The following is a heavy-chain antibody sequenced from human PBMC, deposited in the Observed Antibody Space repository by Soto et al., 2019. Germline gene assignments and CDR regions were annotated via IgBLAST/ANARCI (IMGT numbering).Heavy chain of an antibody. V-gene: IGHV1-69*08. CDR3: AREAGDYGYYYGMDV. J-gene: IGHJ6*02. CDR2: VIPILGIG. CDR1: GGTFSNYT. D-gene: IGHD4-17*01. Sequence: QVQLVQSGAEVKKPGSSVKVSCKASGGTFSNYTITWVRQAPGQGLEWMGRVIPILGIGTYARKFQGRVTITADKSXNKAYMELSSLRSEDTAVYYCAREAGDYGYYYGMDVWGQGTTVTVSS.